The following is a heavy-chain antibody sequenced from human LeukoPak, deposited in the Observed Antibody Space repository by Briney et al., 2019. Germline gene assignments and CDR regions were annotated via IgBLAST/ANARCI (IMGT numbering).Heavy chain of an antibody. J-gene: IGHJ4*02. V-gene: IGHV4-34*01. CDR2: INHSGST. CDR1: GGSFSGYY. CDR3: ASSTYGGFWSGYFDY. D-gene: IGHD3-3*01. Sequence: SETLSLTCAVYGGSFSGYYWSWIRQPPGKGLEWIGEINHSGSTNYNPSLKSRVTISVDTSKNQFSLKLSSVTAADTAVYYCASSTYGGFWSGYFDYWGQGTLVTVSS.